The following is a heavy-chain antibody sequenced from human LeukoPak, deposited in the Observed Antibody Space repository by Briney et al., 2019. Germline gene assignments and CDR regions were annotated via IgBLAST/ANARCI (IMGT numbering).Heavy chain of an antibody. V-gene: IGHV3-30*03. Sequence: PGTSLRLSCAASGFTFTSYGMHWVRQAPGKGLEWVALITYDGYYKYYSDSVKGRFTISSDTSKNTLYLQMNSLRAEDTAVYYCARGAGYGYGGKIDPWGQGILVTVSS. J-gene: IGHJ5*02. CDR3: ARGAGYGYGGKIDP. CDR2: ITYDGYYK. CDR1: GFTFTSYG. D-gene: IGHD5-18*01.